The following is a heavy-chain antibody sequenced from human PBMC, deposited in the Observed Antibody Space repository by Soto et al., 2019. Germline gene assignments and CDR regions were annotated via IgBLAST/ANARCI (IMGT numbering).Heavy chain of an antibody. D-gene: IGHD5-18*01. CDR2: IYYSGST. CDR1: GGSISSGGYY. Sequence: PLETLSLTCTVSGGSISSGGYYWSWIRQHPGKGLEWIGYIYYSGSTYYNPSLKSRVTISVDTSKNQFSLKLSSVTAADTAVYYCARLVRVKGYSYGYGLYPVWGQGTTVTVSS. V-gene: IGHV4-31*03. J-gene: IGHJ6*02. CDR3: ARLVRVKGYSYGYGLYPV.